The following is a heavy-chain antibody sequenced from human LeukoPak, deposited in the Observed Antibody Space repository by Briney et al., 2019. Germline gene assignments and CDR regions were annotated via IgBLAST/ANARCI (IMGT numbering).Heavy chain of an antibody. V-gene: IGHV1-69*01. D-gene: IGHD6-19*01. J-gene: IGHJ4*02. Sequence: SVKVSCKASGGTFSSYAISWVRQAPGQGLEWMGGIIPIFGTANYAQKFQGRVTITADESTSTAYMELSSLRAEDTAVYYCAKGCRVVVSGTGLHFDNWGQGTLVTVSS. CDR1: GGTFSSYA. CDR3: AKGCRVVVSGTGLHFDN. CDR2: IIPIFGTA.